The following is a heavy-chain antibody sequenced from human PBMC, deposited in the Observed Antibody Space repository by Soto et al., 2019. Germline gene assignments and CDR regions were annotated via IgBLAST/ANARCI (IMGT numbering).Heavy chain of an antibody. CDR2: ISGSGGST. Sequence: PGGSLRLSCAASGFTFSSYAMSWVRQAPGKGLEWVSAISGSGGSTYYADSVKGRFTISRDSSKNTLYLQMNSLRAEDTAVYYCAKDFSPLPPLHLDYWGQGTLVTVSS. V-gene: IGHV3-23*01. J-gene: IGHJ4*02. CDR1: GFTFSSYA. CDR3: AKDFSPLPPLHLDY.